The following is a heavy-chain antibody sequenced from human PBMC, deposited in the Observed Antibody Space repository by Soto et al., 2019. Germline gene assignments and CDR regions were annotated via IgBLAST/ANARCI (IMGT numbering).Heavy chain of an antibody. CDR1: GVFISSGGFS. J-gene: IGHJ4*02. CDR2: VYHSGIT. V-gene: IGHV4-30-2*01. CDR3: ARYYSDNNGFGNFDH. Sequence: SETLSLTCAVSGVFISSGGFSWSWVRQPPGKGLGWIGYVYHSGITHYNPSLKSRVFISIDRSNNQFSLELSSVTAADTAVYYCARYYSDNNGFGNFDHWGQGTLVTVSS. D-gene: IGHD3-22*01.